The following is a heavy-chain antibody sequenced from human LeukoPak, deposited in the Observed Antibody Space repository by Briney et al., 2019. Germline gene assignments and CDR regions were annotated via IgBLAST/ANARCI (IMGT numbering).Heavy chain of an antibody. CDR3: ARDRIVGATSAFDI. Sequence: PGGSLRLSCAASGFTFSSYSMSWVRQAPGKGLEWVSSISSSSSYIYYADSVKGRFTISRDNAKNSLYLQMNSLRAEDTAVYYCARDRIVGATSAFDIWGQGTMVTVSS. CDR2: ISSSSSYI. D-gene: IGHD1-26*01. V-gene: IGHV3-21*01. J-gene: IGHJ3*02. CDR1: GFTFSSYS.